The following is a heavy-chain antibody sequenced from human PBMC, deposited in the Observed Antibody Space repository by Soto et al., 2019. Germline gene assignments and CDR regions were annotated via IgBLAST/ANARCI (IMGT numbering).Heavy chain of an antibody. V-gene: IGHV4-59*08. CDR3: ARYLCEYGSNNHHSSSSYVFDV. J-gene: IGHJ4*02. D-gene: IGHD2-15*01. Sequence: SETLSLTCTVSGGSISSYYWSWIRQPPGKGLEWIGYIYYSGSTNYNPSLKSRVTISVDTSKNQFSLKLSSVTAADTAVYYCARYLCEYGSNNHHSSSSYVFDVWGQGTLVTVSS. CDR1: GGSISSYY. CDR2: IYYSGST.